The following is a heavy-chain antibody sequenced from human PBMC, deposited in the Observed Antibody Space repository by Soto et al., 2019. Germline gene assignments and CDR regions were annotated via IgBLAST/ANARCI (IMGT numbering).Heavy chain of an antibody. V-gene: IGHV3-9*01. CDR2: ISWNSGSI. J-gene: IGHJ4*02. CDR1: GFTFDDYA. D-gene: IGHD3-10*01. CDR3: AKDGGITMVRGVITKSSGFDY. Sequence: EVQLVESGGGLVQPGRSLRLSCAASGFTFDDYAMHWVRQAPGKGLEWVSGISWNSGSIGYADSVKGRFTISRDNAKNSLDLQMNSLRAEDTALYYCAKDGGITMVRGVITKSSGFDYWGQGTLVTVSS.